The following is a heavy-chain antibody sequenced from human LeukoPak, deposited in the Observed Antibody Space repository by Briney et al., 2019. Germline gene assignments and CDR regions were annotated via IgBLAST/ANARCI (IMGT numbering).Heavy chain of an antibody. J-gene: IGHJ6*03. CDR1: GGSISSYY. D-gene: IGHD3-9*01. CDR2: IYYSGST. V-gene: IGHV4-59*12. CDR3: AREGCGILTGYRYYYYYMDV. Sequence: SQTLSLTCTVSGGSISSYYWSWIRQPPGKGLEWIGYIYYSGSTNYNPSLKSRVTISVDTSKNQFSLKLSSVTAADTAVYYCAREGCGILTGYRYYYYYMDVWGKGTTVTIS.